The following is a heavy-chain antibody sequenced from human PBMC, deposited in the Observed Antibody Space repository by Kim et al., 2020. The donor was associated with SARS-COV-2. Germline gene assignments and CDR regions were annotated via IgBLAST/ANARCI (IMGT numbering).Heavy chain of an antibody. D-gene: IGHD2-15*01. Sequence: GGSLRLSCAASGFIVSNYYMNWVRQAPGKGLEWVSVIQSGGGTYYADSVKGRFTISRDNSKNTLYLQLNSLRAEDTAMYYCARGWTDSWGQGTLVTVSS. V-gene: IGHV3-53*01. CDR2: IQSGGGT. CDR3: ARGWTDS. CDR1: GFIVSNYY. J-gene: IGHJ4*02.